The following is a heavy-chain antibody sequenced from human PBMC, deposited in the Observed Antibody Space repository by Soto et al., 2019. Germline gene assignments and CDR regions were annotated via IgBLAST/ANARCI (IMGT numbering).Heavy chain of an antibody. CDR2: IYYSGST. D-gene: IGHD3-22*01. CDR3: ARGDSGYYDSSGYYSY. V-gene: IGHV4-31*03. J-gene: IGHJ4*02. CDR1: GGSISSGGYY. Sequence: QVQLQESGPGLVKPSQTLSLTCTVSGGSISSGGYYWSWIRQHPGKGLEWIGYIYYSGSTYYNPFLKSRVTISVDTSKNQFSLKLSSVTAADTAVYYCARGDSGYYDSSGYYSYWGQGTLVTVSS.